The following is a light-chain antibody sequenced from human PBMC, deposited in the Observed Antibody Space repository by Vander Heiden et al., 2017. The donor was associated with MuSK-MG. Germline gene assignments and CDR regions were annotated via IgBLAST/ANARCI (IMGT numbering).Light chain of an antibody. Sequence: QSVLTQPPSVSGAPGQRVTISCTGSSSNIGAGYDVHWYQQLPGTAPKLLIDGNSNRPSGVPDRFSGSKSGTSASLAITGLQAEDEADDYCQSSDSSLSGVVFGGGTKLTVL. J-gene: IGLJ2*01. CDR1: SSNIGAGYD. CDR3: QSSDSSLSGVV. CDR2: GNS. V-gene: IGLV1-40*01.